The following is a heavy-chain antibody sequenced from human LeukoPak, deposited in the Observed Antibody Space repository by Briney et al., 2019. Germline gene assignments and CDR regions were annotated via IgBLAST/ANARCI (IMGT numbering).Heavy chain of an antibody. Sequence: GGSLRLSCAASGFTFSTYNMNWVRHAPGKGLEWISSITSSSSYIYYADSVKGRFTISRDNAKNSLFLQMNNLSPDDTAVYFCARDPYSGNYGNYYYYYMDVWGKGTTVTISS. CDR2: ITSSSSYI. CDR3: ARDPYSGNYGNYYYYYMDV. J-gene: IGHJ6*03. CDR1: GFTFSTYN. D-gene: IGHD1-26*01. V-gene: IGHV3-21*06.